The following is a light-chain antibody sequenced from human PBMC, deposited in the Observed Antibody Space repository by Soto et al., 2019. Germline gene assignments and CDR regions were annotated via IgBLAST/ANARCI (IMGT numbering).Light chain of an antibody. CDR2: EAS. CDR3: QQRSDWPWT. J-gene: IGKJ1*01. V-gene: IGKV3-11*01. Sequence: EIVLTQSPATLSLSPGERATVSCRASQSVSSYLAWYQQKPGQAPRLLMYEASNRATGIPARFSGGGSGTDFTLTISSLEPEDFAVYYCQQRSDWPWTFGQGTKVDIK. CDR1: QSVSSY.